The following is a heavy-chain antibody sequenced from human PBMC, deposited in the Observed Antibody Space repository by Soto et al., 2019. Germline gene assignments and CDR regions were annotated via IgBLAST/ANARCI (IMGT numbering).Heavy chain of an antibody. D-gene: IGHD2-8*01. V-gene: IGHV1-18*01. Sequence: QVQLVQSGAEVKKPGASVKVSCKASGYTFTSYGISWVRQAPEQGLEWMGWISAYNGNTNYAQKLQGRVTMTTDTSTSTAYMELRSLRSDDTAVYYCARVQEVLMVYAHWFDPWGQGTLVTVSS. CDR1: GYTFTSYG. CDR2: ISAYNGNT. CDR3: ARVQEVLMVYAHWFDP. J-gene: IGHJ5*02.